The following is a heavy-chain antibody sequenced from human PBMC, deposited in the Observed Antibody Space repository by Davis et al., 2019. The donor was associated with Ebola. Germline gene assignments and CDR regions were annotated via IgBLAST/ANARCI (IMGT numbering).Heavy chain of an antibody. CDR3: ARDGPKWEPPH. V-gene: IGHV4-38-2*02. CDR1: GYSISSGYY. CDR2: IYHSGST. J-gene: IGHJ4*02. D-gene: IGHD1-26*01. Sequence: MPSETLSLTCTVSGYSISSGYYWGWIRQPPGKGLEWIVNIYHSGSTYYNPSLKSRVTISLHTSENQFSLRLSSVTATDTAVYYCARDGPKWEPPHWGQGTLVTVSS.